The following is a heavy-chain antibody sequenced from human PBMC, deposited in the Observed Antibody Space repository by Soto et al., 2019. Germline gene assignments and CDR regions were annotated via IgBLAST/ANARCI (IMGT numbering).Heavy chain of an antibody. Sequence: GASVKVSCKASGYTFTGYGISWVRQAPGQGLEWMGWISAYNGNTNYAQKLQGRVTMTTDTSTSTAYMELRSLRSDDTAVYYCARRTGGYYYYGMDVWGQGTTVTVSS. D-gene: IGHD3-10*01. V-gene: IGHV1-18*01. CDR3: ARRTGGYYYYGMDV. J-gene: IGHJ6*02. CDR2: ISAYNGNT. CDR1: GYTFTGYG.